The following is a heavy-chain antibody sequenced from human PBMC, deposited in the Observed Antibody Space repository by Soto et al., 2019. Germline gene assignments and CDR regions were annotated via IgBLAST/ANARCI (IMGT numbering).Heavy chain of an antibody. D-gene: IGHD1-7*01. J-gene: IGHJ3*02. Sequence: ASVKVSCKVSGYTLTELSMHWVRQAPGKGLEWMGGFDPEDGETIYAQKFQGRVTMTEDTSTDTAYMELSSLRSEDTAVYYCATSVLELRFGAFDIWGQGTMVTVSS. CDR1: GYTLTELS. CDR2: FDPEDGET. V-gene: IGHV1-24*01. CDR3: ATSVLELRFGAFDI.